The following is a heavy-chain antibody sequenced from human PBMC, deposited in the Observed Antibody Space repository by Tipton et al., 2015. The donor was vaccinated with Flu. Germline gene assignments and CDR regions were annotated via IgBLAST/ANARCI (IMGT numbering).Heavy chain of an antibody. J-gene: IGHJ6*02. Sequence: GLVKPSETLSLTCTVSGDSIRAYYWSWIRQSPGKGLEWIGYIYDSGTTNYTPSLRSRVTVSVNTSKNQFSLKLSSVTAADTAVYYCARSRAPYYYSAMDVWGQGTTVTVSS. V-gene: IGHV4-59*13. CDR1: GDSIRAYY. CDR3: ARSRAPYYYSAMDV. CDR2: IYDSGTT.